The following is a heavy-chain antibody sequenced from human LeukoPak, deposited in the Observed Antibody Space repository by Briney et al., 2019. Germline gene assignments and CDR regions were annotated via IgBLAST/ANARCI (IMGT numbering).Heavy chain of an antibody. CDR1: GGSISSYY. D-gene: IGHD2-2*01. CDR2: IYTSGST. J-gene: IGHJ4*02. V-gene: IGHV4-4*07. CDR3: ARVSAGTSHPTYDY. Sequence: SETLSLTCTVSGGSISSYYWSWIRQPAGKGLEWIGRIYTSGSTNYNPSLKSRVTMSVDTSKNQFSLRLSSVTAADTAVYYCARVSAGTSHPTYDYWGQGTLVTVSS.